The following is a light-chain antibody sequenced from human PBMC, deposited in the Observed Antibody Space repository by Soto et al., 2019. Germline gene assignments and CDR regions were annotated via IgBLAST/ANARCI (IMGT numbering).Light chain of an antibody. Sequence: QSALTQPASVSGSPGQSITISCTGTSSDVGAYNYVSWYQQHTGKAPKLMIYDVNIRPSEVSNRFSGSKSGNTASLTICGLQAEDEADSYCNSWTTGTTMKFGGGSKVTVL. V-gene: IGLV2-14*01. CDR2: DVN. CDR3: NSWTTGTTMK. CDR1: SSDVGAYNY. J-gene: IGLJ2*01.